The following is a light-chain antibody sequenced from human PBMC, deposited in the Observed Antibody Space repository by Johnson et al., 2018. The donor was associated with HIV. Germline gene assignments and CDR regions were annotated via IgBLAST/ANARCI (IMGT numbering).Light chain of an antibody. J-gene: IGLJ1*01. V-gene: IGLV1-51*02. CDR2: ENN. CDR1: SSNIGNNY. Sequence: QPVLTQPPSVSAAPGQKVTISCSGSSSNIGNNYESWYQQLPGTDPKLLIYENNKRPSGIPDRFSGSKSGTSATLGITGLQTGDEADYYCGTWDSSLSAYVFGTGTKVTVL. CDR3: GTWDSSLSAYV.